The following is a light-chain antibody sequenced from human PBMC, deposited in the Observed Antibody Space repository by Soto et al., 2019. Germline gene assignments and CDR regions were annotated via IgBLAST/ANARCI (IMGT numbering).Light chain of an antibody. Sequence: EIVLTRSPATLSLSPGERATLSCRASQSVSSYLAWYQQKPGQAPRLLIYDASNRATGIPARFSGSGSGTDFTLTISSLEPEDFAVYYCQQRSNWPPEITFGGGTKVDIK. CDR2: DAS. V-gene: IGKV3-11*01. CDR1: QSVSSY. J-gene: IGKJ4*01. CDR3: QQRSNWPPEIT.